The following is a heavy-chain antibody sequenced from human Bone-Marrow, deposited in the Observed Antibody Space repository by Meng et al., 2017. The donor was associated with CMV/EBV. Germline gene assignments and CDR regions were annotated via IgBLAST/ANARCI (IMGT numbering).Heavy chain of an antibody. V-gene: IGHV4-31*03. CDR1: DGSISSGGYY. D-gene: IGHD2-15*01. Sequence: SETLSLTCTVSDGSISSGGYYWSWIRQHPGKGLEWIGYIYYSGSTDYSPSLKSRVTISVDTSRNQFSLKLNSVTAADTAVYYCASAYCSGGSPSCYYYYYGMDVWGQGTTVTVSS. J-gene: IGHJ6*02. CDR3: ASAYCSGGSPSCYYYYYGMDV. CDR2: IYYSGST.